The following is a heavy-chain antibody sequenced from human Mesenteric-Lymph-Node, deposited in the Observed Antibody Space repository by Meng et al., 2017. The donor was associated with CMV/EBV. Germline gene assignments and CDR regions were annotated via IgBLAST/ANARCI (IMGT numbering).Heavy chain of an antibody. CDR2: MYYTGSN. Sequence: TFSGDSISGSTYYLAWLRQPPGKGLEWIGPMYYTGSNYFNPSLKRRVTISVDKPKNQFSLRLNSVTAADTAMYYCVRHSSVAAPVDYWGQGTLVTVSS. CDR3: VRHSSVAAPVDY. CDR1: GDSISGSTYY. D-gene: IGHD6-6*01. V-gene: IGHV4-39*01. J-gene: IGHJ4*02.